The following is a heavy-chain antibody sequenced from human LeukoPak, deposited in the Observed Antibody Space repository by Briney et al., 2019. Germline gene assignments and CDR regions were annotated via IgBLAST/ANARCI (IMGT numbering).Heavy chain of an antibody. V-gene: IGHV3-30*02. Sequence: PGGSLRLFCAASGFTFSSYGMHWVRQAPGKGLEWVAFIRYDGSNKYYADTVKGRFTISRDNSKNTLYLQMNSLRAEDTAVYYCAKDSDFWSGYYIDYWGQGTLVTVSS. J-gene: IGHJ4*02. CDR1: GFTFSSYG. D-gene: IGHD3-3*01. CDR3: AKDSDFWSGYYIDY. CDR2: IRYDGSNK.